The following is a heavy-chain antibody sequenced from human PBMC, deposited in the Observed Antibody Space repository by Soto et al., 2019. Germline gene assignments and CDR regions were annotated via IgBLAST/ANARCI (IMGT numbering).Heavy chain of an antibody. D-gene: IGHD2-2*01. V-gene: IGHV3-23*01. Sequence: GGSLRLSCAASGFSFSNYAMSWVRQAPDKGLEWVSGTSAGGGRTHYADSVRGRFTISRDNSKNTLYLQMNSLRAEDTAVYYCATGASDVIIVPGRDPWGQGTLVTLSS. J-gene: IGHJ5*02. CDR2: TSAGGGRT. CDR3: ATGASDVIIVPGRDP. CDR1: GFSFSNYA.